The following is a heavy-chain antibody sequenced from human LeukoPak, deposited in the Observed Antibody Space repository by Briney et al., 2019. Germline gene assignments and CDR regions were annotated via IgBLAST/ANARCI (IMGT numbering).Heavy chain of an antibody. V-gene: IGHV3-23*01. CDR2: ISGSGGST. CDR3: AEGSTGVYYYYYMDV. J-gene: IGHJ6*03. D-gene: IGHD7-27*01. Sequence: GGSLRFSCAASGFTFSSYAMSWVRQAPGKGLEWVSAISGSGGSTYYADSVKGRFTISRDNSKNTLYLQMNSLRAEDTAVYYCAEGSTGVYYYYYMDVWGKGTTVTVSS. CDR1: GFTFSSYA.